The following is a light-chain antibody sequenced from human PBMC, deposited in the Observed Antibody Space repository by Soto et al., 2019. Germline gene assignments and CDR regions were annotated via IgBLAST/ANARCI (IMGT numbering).Light chain of an antibody. CDR1: QSISSY. V-gene: IGKV3-11*01. CDR3: QQHSHWPPWT. CDR2: DAS. J-gene: IGKJ1*01. Sequence: VLTQSPDTMSLPPGERATLSCRASQSISSYLAWYQQKPGQAPRLLIYDASSRATGIPARFSGSGSGTDFTLTISSLEPEDFAVYYCQQHSHWPPWTFGQGTKV.